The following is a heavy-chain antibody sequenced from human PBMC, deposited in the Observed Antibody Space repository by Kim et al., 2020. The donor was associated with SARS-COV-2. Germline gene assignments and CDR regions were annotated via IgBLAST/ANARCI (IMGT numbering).Heavy chain of an antibody. V-gene: IGHV3-53*01. CDR2: K. CDR3: ARDLGDYGMDV. Sequence: KYYACSVKCRFTISRDNSKNTLYLQMNSLRAEDTAVYYCARDLGDYGMDVWGQGTTVTVSS. J-gene: IGHJ6*02. D-gene: IGHD3-16*01.